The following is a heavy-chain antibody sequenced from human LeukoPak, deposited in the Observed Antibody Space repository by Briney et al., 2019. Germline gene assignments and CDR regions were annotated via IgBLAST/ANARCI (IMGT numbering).Heavy chain of an antibody. J-gene: IGHJ4*02. V-gene: IGHV4-34*01. Sequence: PSETLSLTCAVYGGSFSGYYWSWIRQPPGKGLEWIGEINHSGSTNYNPSLKSRVTISVDTSKNQFSLKLSSVTAADTAVYYCARDLRSFSIWGQGTLVTVSS. CDR2: INHSGST. CDR1: GGSFSGYY. D-gene: IGHD3-3*02. CDR3: ARDLRSFSI.